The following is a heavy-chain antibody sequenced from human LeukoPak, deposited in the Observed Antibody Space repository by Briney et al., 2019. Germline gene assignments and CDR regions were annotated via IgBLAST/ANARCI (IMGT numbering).Heavy chain of an antibody. V-gene: IGHV1-69*13. CDR2: IIPIFGTA. J-gene: IGHJ4*02. D-gene: IGHD3-22*01. CDR1: GYTFTGYY. CDR3: AGPYYYDSSGYYEFDY. Sequence: ASVKVSCKASGYTFTGYYMHWVRQAPGQGLEWMGGIIPIFGTANYAQKFQGRVTITADESTSTAYMELSSLRSEDTAVYYCAGPYYYDSSGYYEFDYWGQGTLVTVSS.